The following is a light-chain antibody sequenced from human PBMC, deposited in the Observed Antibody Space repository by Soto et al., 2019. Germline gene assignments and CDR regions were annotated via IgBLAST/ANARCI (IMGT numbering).Light chain of an antibody. CDR2: GPS. V-gene: IGKV3-15*01. Sequence: IVMTHSPATLSVSPGERATLSFRASQSVRSNLAWYQQTPGQAPRLLIYGPSTRATGIPARFSGSGSGTEFTLTISSLESEDFAVYYCQQFNDWPPAFGQGTKVDIK. CDR3: QQFNDWPPA. CDR1: QSVRSN. J-gene: IGKJ1*01.